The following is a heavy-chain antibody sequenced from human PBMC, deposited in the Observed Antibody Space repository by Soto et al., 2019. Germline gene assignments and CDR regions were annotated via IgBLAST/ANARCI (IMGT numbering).Heavy chain of an antibody. D-gene: IGHD5-18*01. V-gene: IGHV3-66*01. CDR1: GFGVSNNH. CDR3: ARGGDSYGYGEYYYYGMDV. Sequence: PGGSLRLSCAASGFGVSNNHMSWVRQAPGKKIELVLSINSGGNTSYVDSVKGRFTIPRDNSKNTVYLQMNSVGAEDTAVYYCARGGDSYGYGEYYYYGMDVWGQGTTVTVSS. CDR2: INSGGNT. J-gene: IGHJ6*02.